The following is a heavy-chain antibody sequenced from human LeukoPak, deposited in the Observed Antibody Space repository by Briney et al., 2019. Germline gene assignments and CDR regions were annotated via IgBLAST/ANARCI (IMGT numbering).Heavy chain of an antibody. V-gene: IGHV1-69*05. J-gene: IGHJ4*02. CDR2: IIPIFGTA. Sequence: GASVKVSCKPSGGTFSSYAISWVRQAPGQGLEWMGGIIPIFGTANYAQKFQGRVTITTDESTSTAYMELSILRYEDTAVYYCARGYDFWSGYYYAFVYWGRGSLVTVSS. CDR1: GGTFSSYA. D-gene: IGHD3-3*01. CDR3: ARGYDFWSGYYYAFVY.